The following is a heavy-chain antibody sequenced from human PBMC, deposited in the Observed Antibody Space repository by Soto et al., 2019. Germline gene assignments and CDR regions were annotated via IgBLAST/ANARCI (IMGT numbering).Heavy chain of an antibody. CDR3: AKLPLVLALVFDY. J-gene: IGHJ4*02. V-gene: IGHV3-23*01. CDR1: GFTFSNYV. CDR2: ISGSGDNT. Sequence: GGSLRLSYAASGFTFSNYVMSWVRQATGKGLEWVSSISGSGDNTYYADSVKGRFTISRDNSKNTLFLQMNSLRAEDTAVYYCAKLPLVLALVFDYWGQGTLVTVSS.